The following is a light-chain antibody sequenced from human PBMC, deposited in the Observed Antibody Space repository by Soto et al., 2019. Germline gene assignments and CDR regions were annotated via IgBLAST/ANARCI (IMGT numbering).Light chain of an antibody. CDR2: AAS. CDR1: QGIRND. V-gene: IGKV1-6*01. Sequence: AIKMTQSPSSLSASIGDRVTITCRASQGIRNDLGWYKQKPGKAPKLLIYAASSLQIGVPSRFRGSGSGTDFTLTISSLKPEDFETYYCLQDYNYPWTFGQGTKVDI. CDR3: LQDYNYPWT. J-gene: IGKJ1*01.